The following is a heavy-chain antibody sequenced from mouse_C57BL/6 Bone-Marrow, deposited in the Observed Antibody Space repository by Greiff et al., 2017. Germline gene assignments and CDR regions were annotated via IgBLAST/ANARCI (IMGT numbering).Heavy chain of an antibody. D-gene: IGHD1-1*01. Sequence: VQLQQPGAELVMPGASVKLSCKASGYTFTSYWMHWVKQRPGQGLEWIGEIDPSDSYTNYNQKFKGKSTLTVDKSSSTAYMQLSSLTSEDSAVYYCALNYYGSSYEYFDVWGTGTTVTVSS. CDR2: IDPSDSYT. V-gene: IGHV1-69*01. J-gene: IGHJ1*03. CDR3: ALNYYGSSYEYFDV. CDR1: GYTFTSYW.